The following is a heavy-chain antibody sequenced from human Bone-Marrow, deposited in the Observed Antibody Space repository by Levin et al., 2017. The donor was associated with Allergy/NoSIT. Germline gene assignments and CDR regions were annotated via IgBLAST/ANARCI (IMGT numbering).Heavy chain of an antibody. V-gene: IGHV3-30*18. D-gene: IGHD2-8*01. CDR3: AKDGGLRVSHPYWYFDL. CDR1: GFTFSSSG. CDR2: ISYDGSNK. Sequence: GESLKISCAASGFTFSSSGMHWVRQAPGKGLEWVAVISYDGSNKYYADSVKGRFTISRDNSKNTLYLQMNSLRAEDTAVYYCAKDGGLRVSHPYWYFDLWGRGTLVTVSS. J-gene: IGHJ2*01.